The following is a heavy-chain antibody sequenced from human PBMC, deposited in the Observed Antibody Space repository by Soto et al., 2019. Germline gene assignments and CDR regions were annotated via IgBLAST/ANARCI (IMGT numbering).Heavy chain of an antibody. D-gene: IGHD5-12*01. J-gene: IGHJ4*02. CDR3: AKEGGGVYDPLGDFDY. Sequence: EVQLLESGGGLVQPGGSLRLSCAASGFTFSSYAMSWVRQAPGKGLEWVSAISGSGGSTYYADSVKGRFTISRDNSKNTLYLQMNGLRAADTAVYYCAKEGGGVYDPLGDFDYWGQGTLVTVSS. CDR1: GFTFSSYA. V-gene: IGHV3-23*01. CDR2: ISGSGGST.